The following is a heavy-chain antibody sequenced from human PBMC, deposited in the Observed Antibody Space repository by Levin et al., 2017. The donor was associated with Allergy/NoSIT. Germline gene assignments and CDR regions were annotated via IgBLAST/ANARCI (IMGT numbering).Heavy chain of an antibody. V-gene: IGHV3-74*01. CDR3: ARDPVRGDGYDFDR. J-gene: IGHJ4*02. Sequence: GGSLRLSCAASGFTFSSYWMNWVRQAPGKGLVWVAHINGDGSTTSYAESVKGRFTISRDNAKNTLYLQVNSLIAEDTAVYYCARDPVRGDGYDFDRWGQGTLVTVSS. D-gene: IGHD5-24*01. CDR1: GFTFSSYW. CDR2: INGDGSTT.